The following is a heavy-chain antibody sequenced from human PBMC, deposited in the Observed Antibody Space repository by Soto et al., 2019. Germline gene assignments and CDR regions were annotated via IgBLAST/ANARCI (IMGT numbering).Heavy chain of an antibody. CDR1: GFTFNIYG. V-gene: IGHV3-30*18. J-gene: IGHJ3*02. CDR3: AKDQASGQGSFDI. Sequence: WGSLRLSCAASGFTFNIYGMHWVRQAPDKGLEWVALISYDGSNQYYADSVKGRFTISRDNSKNTLFLQMNSLRADDTAVYYCAKDQASGQGSFDIWGPGTVVTVSS. CDR2: ISYDGSNQ.